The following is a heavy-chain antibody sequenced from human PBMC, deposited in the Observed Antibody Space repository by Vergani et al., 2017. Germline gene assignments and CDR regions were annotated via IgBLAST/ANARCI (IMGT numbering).Heavy chain of an antibody. CDR3: ARGRGYCSSTSCYARLNYYYYYMDV. D-gene: IGHD2-2*03. CDR1: GGSFSGYY. Sequence: QVQLQQWGAGLLKPSETLSLTCAVYGGSFSGYYWSWIRQPPGKGLEWIGEINHSGSTNYNPSLKSRVTISVDTSNNQFSLKLSSVTAADTAVYYCARGRGYCSSTSCYARLNYYYYYMDVWGKGTTVTVSS. J-gene: IGHJ6*03. CDR2: INHSGST. V-gene: IGHV4-34*01.